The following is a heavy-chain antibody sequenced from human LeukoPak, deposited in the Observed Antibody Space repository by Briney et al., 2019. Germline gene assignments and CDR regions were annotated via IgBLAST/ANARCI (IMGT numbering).Heavy chain of an antibody. D-gene: IGHD3-10*01. V-gene: IGHV3-23*01. CDR2: ISGSGGST. Sequence: GGSLRLSCAASGCTFSSYAMSWIRQAPGKGLEWVSAISGSGGSTYYADSVKGRFTISRDNSKNTLYLQMNSLRAEDTAVYYCAKEGDPLYYYYYGMDVWGQGTTVTVSS. CDR3: AKEGDPLYYYYYGMDV. CDR1: GCTFSSYA. J-gene: IGHJ6*02.